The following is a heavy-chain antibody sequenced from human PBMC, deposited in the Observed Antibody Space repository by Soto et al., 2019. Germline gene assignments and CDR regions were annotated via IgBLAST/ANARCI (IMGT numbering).Heavy chain of an antibody. CDR2: IYYSGST. V-gene: IGHV4-39*01. CDR3: ARVYATSYYYYGMDV. D-gene: IGHD2-8*01. CDR1: GGSISSSSYY. Sequence: SETLSLTCTVSGGSISSSSYYWGWIRQPPGKGLEWIGSIYYSGSTYYNPSLKSRVTISVDTSKNQFSLKLSSVTAADTAVYYCARVYATSYYYYGMDVWGQGTTVTVSS. J-gene: IGHJ6*02.